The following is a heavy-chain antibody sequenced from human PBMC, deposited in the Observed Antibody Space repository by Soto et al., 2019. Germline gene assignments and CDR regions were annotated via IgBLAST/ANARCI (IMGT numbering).Heavy chain of an antibody. Sequence: SETLSLTCAVYGGSFSGYYWTWIRQPPGTGLEWIGEINHSGSTNYNPSLKSRVTISVDTSKNQFSLQLNSVTPDDTAVYYCARLIGNSWLDSWGQGTLVTVSS. CDR2: INHSGST. D-gene: IGHD2-8*01. V-gene: IGHV4-34*01. CDR3: ARLIGNSWLDS. CDR1: GGSFSGYY. J-gene: IGHJ5*01.